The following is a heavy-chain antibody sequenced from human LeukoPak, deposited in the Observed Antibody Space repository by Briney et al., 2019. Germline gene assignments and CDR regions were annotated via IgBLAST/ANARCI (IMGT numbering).Heavy chain of an antibody. CDR2: ISYDGSNK. V-gene: IGHV3-30-3*01. D-gene: IGHD3-10*01. J-gene: IGHJ4*02. CDR3: ARDSLGGEYYYGSVSY. CDR1: GCTFSSYA. Sequence: GGSLRLSCAASGCTFSSYAMHWVRQAPGKGLEWVAVISYDGSNKYYADSVKGRFTISRDNSKNTLYLQMNSLRAEDTAVYYCARDSLGGEYYYGSVSYWGQGTLVTVSS.